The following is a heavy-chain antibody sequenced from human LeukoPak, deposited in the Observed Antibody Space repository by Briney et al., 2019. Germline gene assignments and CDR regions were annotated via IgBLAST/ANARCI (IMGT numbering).Heavy chain of an antibody. CDR1: GFTFSSYA. Sequence: GGSLRLSCAASGFTFSSYAMSWVRQAPGKGLEWVSAISVSGGSTYYADSVKGRFTISRDNSKNTLYLQMNSLRAEDTAVYYCAKDWGRYCSSTSCYGGGVFDYWGQGTLVTVSS. CDR2: ISVSGGST. CDR3: AKDWGRYCSSTSCYGGGVFDY. V-gene: IGHV3-23*01. D-gene: IGHD2-2*01. J-gene: IGHJ4*02.